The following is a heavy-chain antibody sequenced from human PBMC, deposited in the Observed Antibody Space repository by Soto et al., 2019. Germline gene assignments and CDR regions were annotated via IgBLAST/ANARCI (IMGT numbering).Heavy chain of an antibody. CDR2: ISGSGGST. Sequence: EVQLLESGGGLVQPGGSLRLSCAASGFTFSSYAMSWVRQAPGKGLEWVSAISGSGGSTYYADSVKGRFTISRDNSKKTLYLQMNSPRAEDTAVYDCAKYVGDDARGSWYFYYYYYGMDVWCQGTTVTVSS. V-gene: IGHV3-23*01. CDR1: GFTFSSYA. J-gene: IGHJ6*02. CDR3: AKYVGDDARGSWYFYYYYYGMDV. D-gene: IGHD6-13*01.